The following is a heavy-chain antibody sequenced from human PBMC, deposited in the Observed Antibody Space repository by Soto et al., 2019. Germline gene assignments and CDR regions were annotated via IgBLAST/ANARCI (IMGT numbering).Heavy chain of an antibody. CDR1: NGYINSGGFY. D-gene: IGHD6-13*01. V-gene: IGHV4-31*03. CDR2: IFHSGST. J-gene: IGHJ5*02. Sequence: QVQLQESGPGLLKPSQTLSLTCNVSNGYINSGGFYWSWIRQHPGKGLEWIGYIFHSGSTLYNPSLTSRIPLSADTSKNRLTLNIRSVTVADTAVYYCARGGIAGHWFDPWGQGILVTVSS. CDR3: ARGGIAGHWFDP.